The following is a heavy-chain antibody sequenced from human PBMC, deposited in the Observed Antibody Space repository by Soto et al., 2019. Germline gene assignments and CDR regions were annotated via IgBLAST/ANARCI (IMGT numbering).Heavy chain of an antibody. D-gene: IGHD6-25*01. CDR2: IYSGGYT. CDR3: AAQRGGGGY. V-gene: IGHV3-53*01. Sequence: EVQLVESGGGLIQPGGSLRLSCAVSGFTVSNNYMSWVRQAPGKGLEGVSVIYSGGYTAYGDSVKGRFTISRDNSKNTLYLKRKTRGAHAGAVYYGAAQRGGGGYWGQGTLVTVSS. CDR1: GFTVSNNY. J-gene: IGHJ4*02.